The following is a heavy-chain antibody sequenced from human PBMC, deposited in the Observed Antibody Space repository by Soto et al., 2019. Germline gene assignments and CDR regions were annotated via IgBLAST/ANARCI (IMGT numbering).Heavy chain of an antibody. CDR1: GYTFTSYA. Sequence: QVQLVQSGAEVKKPGASVKVSCKASGYTFTSYAMHWVRQAPGQRLEWMGWINAGNGNTKYSQKFQGRVTITRDTSAITAYMELSSLRSEDTAVYYCARSSMNYGSGSYYGWFDPWGQGTLVTVSS. V-gene: IGHV1-3*01. CDR3: ARSSMNYGSGSYYGWFDP. D-gene: IGHD3-10*01. CDR2: INAGNGNT. J-gene: IGHJ5*02.